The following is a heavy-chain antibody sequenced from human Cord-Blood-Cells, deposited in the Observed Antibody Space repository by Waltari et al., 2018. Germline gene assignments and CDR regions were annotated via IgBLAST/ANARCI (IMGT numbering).Heavy chain of an antibody. J-gene: IGHJ4*02. V-gene: IGHV1-2*04. Sequence: QVQLVQSGAEVKKPGASVKVSCKASGYTFTGYYMHWVPQATGQGLEWMECINPNSGGTNCAQKFQGWVTMTRDPSISTAYMGLSRLRSDDTAVYYCARDVGGGTLDYWGQGTLVTVSS. D-gene: IGHD3-16*01. CDR1: GYTFTGYY. CDR3: ARDVGGGTLDY. CDR2: INPNSGGT.